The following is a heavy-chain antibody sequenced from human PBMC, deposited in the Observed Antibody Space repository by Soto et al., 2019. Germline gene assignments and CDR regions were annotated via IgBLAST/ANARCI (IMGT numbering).Heavy chain of an antibody. J-gene: IGHJ2*01. CDR3: ARMAGPWYFDL. CDR1: GGSFSCFY. Sequence: SETRSRTCAVHGGSFSCFYWTWIRQPPGKGLEWIGEINHSGSSNYNPPLKSRVTMSLDTSRNQFSLSLNSVTAADTAVYYCARMAGPWYFDLWGRGTLVTVSS. V-gene: IGHV4-34*01. CDR2: INHSGSS.